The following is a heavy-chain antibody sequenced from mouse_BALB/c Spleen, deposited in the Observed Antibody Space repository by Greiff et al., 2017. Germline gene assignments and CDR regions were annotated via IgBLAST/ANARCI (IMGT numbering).Heavy chain of an antibody. CDR1: GYTFTDYN. V-gene: IGHV1-18*01. CDR2: INPNNGGT. CDR3: ARKWDRYDDVAWFAY. D-gene: IGHD2-14*01. Sequence: VQLQQSGPELVKPGASVKIPCKASGYTFTDYNMDWVKQSHGKSLEWIGDINPNNGGTIYNQKFKGKATLTVDKSSSTAYMELRSLTSEDTAVYYCARKWDRYDDVAWFAYWGQGTLVTVSA. J-gene: IGHJ3*01.